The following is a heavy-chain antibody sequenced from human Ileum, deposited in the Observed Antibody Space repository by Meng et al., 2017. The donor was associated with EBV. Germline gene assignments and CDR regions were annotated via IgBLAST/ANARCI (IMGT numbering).Heavy chain of an antibody. Sequence: QVQSKHSGPCLERPSETLSLTCPVSGASVNSSGYYWSWLRQSPGKGLEWLGYVNYNGDSTYNPSLKSRVTIFIDTSKKQFYLNLTSATAADTAIYYCARDLRVGGAFDYWGQGTLVTVSS. CDR3: ARDLRVGGAFDY. D-gene: IGHD1-26*01. V-gene: IGHV4-61*08. CDR2: VNYNGDS. CDR1: GASVNSSGYY. J-gene: IGHJ4*02.